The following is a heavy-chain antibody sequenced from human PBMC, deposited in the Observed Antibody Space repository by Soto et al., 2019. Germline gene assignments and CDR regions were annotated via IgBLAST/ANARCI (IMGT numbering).Heavy chain of an antibody. Sequence: GESRRLSCAASGLTFSSYAMYCVRSAPGKGLEWVAVISYDGSNKYYADSVKGRFTISRDNSKNTLYLQMNSLRAEDTAVYYCARDNGGSYWNDAFDIWGQGTMVTVSS. D-gene: IGHD1-26*01. CDR2: ISYDGSNK. J-gene: IGHJ3*02. CDR3: ARDNGGSYWNDAFDI. V-gene: IGHV3-30-3*01. CDR1: GLTFSSYA.